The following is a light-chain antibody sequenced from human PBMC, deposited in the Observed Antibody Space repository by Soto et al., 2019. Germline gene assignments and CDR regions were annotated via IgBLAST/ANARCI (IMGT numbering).Light chain of an antibody. J-gene: IGKJ1*01. CDR3: QQYGSSPT. CDR2: DAS. Sequence: EIVLTQSPGTLSLSPGERATLSCRSSQSVSSSYLAWYQQKPGQAPRLLIYDASSRATGIPDRFSGSGSGKDSNPTISRLEPEGFAVYYCQQYGSSPTFGQGTKVQIK. CDR1: QSVSSSY. V-gene: IGKV3-20*01.